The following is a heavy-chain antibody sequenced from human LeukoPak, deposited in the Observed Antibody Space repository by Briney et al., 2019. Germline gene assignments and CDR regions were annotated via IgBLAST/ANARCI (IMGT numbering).Heavy chain of an antibody. CDR3: AREKRYSSSSYPLFDY. CDR1: GGSFSGYY. V-gene: IGHV4-34*01. J-gene: IGHJ4*02. Sequence: SETLSLTCAVYGGSFSGYYWSWIRQPPGKGLEWIGEINHSGSTNYNPSLKSRVTISVDTSKNQFSLKLSSVTAADTAVYYCAREKRYSSSSYPLFDYWGQGTLVTVSS. D-gene: IGHD6-6*01. CDR2: INHSGST.